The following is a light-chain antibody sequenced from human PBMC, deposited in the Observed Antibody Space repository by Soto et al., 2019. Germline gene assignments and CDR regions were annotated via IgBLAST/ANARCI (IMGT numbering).Light chain of an antibody. CDR1: QSVSSY. CDR2: QTS. J-gene: IGKJ1*01. Sequence: EIVLTQSPATLSLSPWERATLSCRASQSVSSYLAWYQQKPGQAPRLLIYQTSIRAAGIPARFSASGSGTDFTLTISDVQPEDFAVYYCQQYGSSGTFGQGTKVDIK. CDR3: QQYGSSGT. V-gene: IGKV3-11*01.